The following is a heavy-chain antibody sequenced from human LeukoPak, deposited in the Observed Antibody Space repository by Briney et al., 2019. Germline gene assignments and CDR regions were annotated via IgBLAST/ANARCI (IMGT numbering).Heavy chain of an antibody. D-gene: IGHD5-12*01. V-gene: IGHV3-48*02. CDR2: INSISGEI. CDR1: GFTFSYYS. CDR3: GRDHGYAFDY. J-gene: IGHJ4*02. Sequence: GGSLRLSCVASGFTFSYYSMNWVRKAPGKGLEWVPYINSISGEIWYADSVKGRFTISRDDAKNSLYLQMNSLRDEGTAVYWCGRDHGYAFDYWGQGTLVTVSS.